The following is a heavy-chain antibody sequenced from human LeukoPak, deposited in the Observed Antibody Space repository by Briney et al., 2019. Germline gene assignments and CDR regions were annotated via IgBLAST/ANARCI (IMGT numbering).Heavy chain of an antibody. J-gene: IGHJ4*02. D-gene: IGHD3-22*01. CDR2: ISSSGSTI. CDR3: AYDYYDSSGPYSLDY. Sequence: GGSLRLSRAASGFTFSDYYMSWIRQAPGKGLEWVSYISSSGSTIYYADSVKGRFTISRDNAKNSLYLQMNSLRAEDTAVYYCAYDYYDSSGPYSLDYWGQGTLVTVSS. V-gene: IGHV3-11*04. CDR1: GFTFSDYY.